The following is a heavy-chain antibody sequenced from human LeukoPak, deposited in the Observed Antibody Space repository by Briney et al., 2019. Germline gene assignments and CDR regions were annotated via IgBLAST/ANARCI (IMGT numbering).Heavy chain of an antibody. J-gene: IGHJ5*02. CDR1: GGSISSGDYY. V-gene: IGHV4-30-4*08. CDR3: ARGIVVPAAMGFDP. Sequence: PSQTQSLTCTVSGGSISSGDYYWSWIRQPPGKGLEWIGYIYYSGSTYYNPSLKSRVTISVDTSKNQFSLKLSSVTAADTAVYYCARGIVVPAAMGFDPWGQGTLVTVSS. CDR2: IYYSGST. D-gene: IGHD2-2*01.